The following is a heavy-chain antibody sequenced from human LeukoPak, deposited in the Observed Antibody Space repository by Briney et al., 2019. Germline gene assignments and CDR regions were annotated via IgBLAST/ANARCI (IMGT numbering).Heavy chain of an antibody. J-gene: IGHJ4*02. CDR2: IKQDGSEK. CDR3: ARGWGDPAYCGGDCYSGGGFDY. Sequence: PGGSLRLSCAASGFTFSSYWMNWVRQAPGKGLEWVANIKQDGSEKNYVDSVKGRFTISRDNAKNSLYLQMNSLRAEDTAVYYCARGWGDPAYCGGDCYSGGGFDYWGQGTLVTVSS. CDR1: GFTFSSYW. D-gene: IGHD2-21*02. V-gene: IGHV3-7*01.